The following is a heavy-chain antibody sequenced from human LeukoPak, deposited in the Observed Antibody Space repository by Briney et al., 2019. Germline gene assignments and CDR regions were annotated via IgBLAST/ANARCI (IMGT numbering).Heavy chain of an antibody. CDR1: GFTFTSFS. D-gene: IGHD3-22*01. CDR3: ARLRRNGDSGGFYYYYDY. V-gene: IGHV3-21*01. Sequence: GGSLRLSCAASGFTFTSFSFNWVRQAPGKGLEWVSSINSVATYIYYADSVRGRFTISRDNAKNSVYLQMDSLRAEDTGVYYCARLRRNGDSGGFYYYYDYWGQGTLVTVSS. J-gene: IGHJ4*02. CDR2: INSVATYI.